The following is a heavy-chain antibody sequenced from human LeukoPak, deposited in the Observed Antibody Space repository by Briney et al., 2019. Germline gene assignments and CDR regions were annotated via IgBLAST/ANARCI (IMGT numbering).Heavy chain of an antibody. CDR3: AKDKDPWKSTSISDFDY. J-gene: IGHJ4*02. CDR2: IRYDGSNK. D-gene: IGHD1-1*01. CDR1: GFTFSTYG. V-gene: IGHV3-30*02. Sequence: GGSLRLSCAASGFTFSTYGMHWVRQAPGKGLEWVAFIRYDGSNKYYAHSVKGRFTISRDNSKNTLYLQMNSLRAEDTAVYFCAKDKDPWKSTSISDFDYWGQGTLVTVSS.